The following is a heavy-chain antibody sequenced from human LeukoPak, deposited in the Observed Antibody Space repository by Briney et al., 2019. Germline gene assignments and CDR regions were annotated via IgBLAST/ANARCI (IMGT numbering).Heavy chain of an antibody. J-gene: IGHJ4*02. CDR3: TREAGVQLRTLDY. V-gene: IGHV3-49*03. D-gene: IGHD5-18*01. CDR1: GFTFGDYA. Sequence: GGSLRLSCTASGFTFGDYAMSWFRQAPGKGREWVGFIRSKAYGGTTEYAASVKGRFTISRDDSKSIAYLQMNSLKTEDTAVYYCTREAGVQLRTLDYWGQGTLVTVSS. CDR2: IRSKAYGGTT.